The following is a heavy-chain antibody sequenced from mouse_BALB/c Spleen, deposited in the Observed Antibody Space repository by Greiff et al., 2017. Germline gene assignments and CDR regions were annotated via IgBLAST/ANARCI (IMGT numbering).Heavy chain of an antibody. J-gene: IGHJ4*01. CDR2: IWGDGST. CDR3: ARDPLFYYGNYYAMDY. V-gene: IGHV2-6-7*01. D-gene: IGHD2-1*01. CDR1: GFSLTGYG. Sequence: VKLVESGPGLVAPSQSLSITCTVSGFSLTGYGVNWVRQPPGKGLEWLGMIWGDGSTDYNSALKSRLSISKDNSKSQVFLKMNSLQTDDTARYYCARDPLFYYGNYYAMDYWGQGTSVTVSS.